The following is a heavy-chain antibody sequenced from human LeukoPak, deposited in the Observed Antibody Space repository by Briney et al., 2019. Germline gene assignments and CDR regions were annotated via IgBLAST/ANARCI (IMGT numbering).Heavy chain of an antibody. Sequence: GGSLRLSCAASGFTFSSYWMHWVRQAPGKGLVWVSRINSDGSSTTYADSVRGRFTISRDNAKNTLYLQMNSLRAEDTAVYYCARVRSSGWSYFDYWGQGTLVTVSS. V-gene: IGHV3-74*01. CDR2: INSDGSST. CDR1: GFTFSSYW. J-gene: IGHJ4*02. D-gene: IGHD6-19*01. CDR3: ARVRSSGWSYFDY.